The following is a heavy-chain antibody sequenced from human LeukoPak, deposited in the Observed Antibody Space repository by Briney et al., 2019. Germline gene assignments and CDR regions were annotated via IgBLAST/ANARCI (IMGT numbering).Heavy chain of an antibody. V-gene: IGHV4-39*01. CDR3: ARVSPDREGSGSFDY. CDR2: MFHSGRT. Sequence: SETLSLTCTVSGGSISSNSYYWGWMRQPPGKGLEWIGNMFHSGRTYYNPSLKSRVTISVDTSKNQFSLKLNSVTAADTAVYYCARVSPDREGSGSFDYWGQGTLVTVSS. J-gene: IGHJ4*02. D-gene: IGHD3-10*01. CDR1: GGSISSNSYY.